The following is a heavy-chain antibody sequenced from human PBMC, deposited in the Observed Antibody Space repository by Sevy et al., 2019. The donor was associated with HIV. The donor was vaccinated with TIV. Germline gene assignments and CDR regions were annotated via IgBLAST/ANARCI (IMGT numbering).Heavy chain of an antibody. CDR2: IRSTGDST. CDR1: GFTFSSYA. Sequence: GGSLRLSCAASGFTFSSYAMSWVRQAPGKGLEWVSAIRSTGDSTYYADSVKGRFTISRDNSKNTVYVEMTSLRADETAIYYCAKSLRPDIVVSAAHHTYYYGMDVWGQGTTVTVSS. J-gene: IGHJ6*02. V-gene: IGHV3-23*01. CDR3: AKSLRPDIVVSAAHHTYYYGMDV. D-gene: IGHD2-2*01.